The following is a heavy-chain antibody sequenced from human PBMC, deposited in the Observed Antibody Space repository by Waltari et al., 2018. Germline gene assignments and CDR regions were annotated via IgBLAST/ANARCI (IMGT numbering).Heavy chain of an antibody. D-gene: IGHD6-19*01. Sequence: QVQLVQSGAEVKKPGSSVTVSCKASVGTLRSYAIRWVRQAPGQGLEWMGRIIPIFGTANYAQKFRGRVTITADKSTSTAYMELSSLRSEDTAVYYCAREPVAGASPFDYWGQGTLVTVSS. CDR1: VGTLRSYA. V-gene: IGHV1-69*08. CDR2: IIPIFGTA. J-gene: IGHJ4*02. CDR3: AREPVAGASPFDY.